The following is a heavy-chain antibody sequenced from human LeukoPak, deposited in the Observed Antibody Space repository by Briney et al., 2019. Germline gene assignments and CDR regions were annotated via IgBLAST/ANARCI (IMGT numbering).Heavy chain of an antibody. CDR1: GITLSNYG. D-gene: IGHD3-22*01. V-gene: IGHV3-23*01. Sequence: GGSLRLSCAVSGITLSNYGMSWVRQAPGKGLEWVAGISDSGGSTNYADSVKGRFTISRDNLKNTLYLQMNSLRAEDTAVYFCPKRGVVIRVILVGFHKEAYYFDSWGQGALVTVSS. CDR2: ISDSGGST. CDR3: PKRGVVIRVILVGFHKEAYYFDS. J-gene: IGHJ4*02.